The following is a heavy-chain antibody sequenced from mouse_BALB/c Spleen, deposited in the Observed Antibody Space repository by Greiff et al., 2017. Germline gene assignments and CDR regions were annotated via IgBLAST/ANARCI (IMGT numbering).Heavy chain of an antibody. CDR2: IWAGGST. V-gene: IGHV2-9*02. J-gene: IGHJ3*01. D-gene: IGHD3-2*01. CDR3: ARVDSSGSSY. Sequence: VKVVESGPGLVAPSQSLSITCTVSGFSLTSYGVHWVRQPPGKGLEWLGVIWAGGSTNYNSALMSRLSISKDNSKSQVFLKMNSLQTDDTAMYYCARVDSSGSSYWGQGTLVTVSA. CDR1: GFSLTSYG.